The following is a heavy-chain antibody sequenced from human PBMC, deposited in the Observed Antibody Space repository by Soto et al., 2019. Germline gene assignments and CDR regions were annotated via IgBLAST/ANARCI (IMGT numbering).Heavy chain of an antibody. CDR1: GFTVSSNY. CDR2: MSYDGSKI. J-gene: IGHJ4*02. Sequence: GGSLRLSCAASGFTVSSNYMHWVRQAPGKGLEWVAVMSYDGSKIYYADSVKGRFTISRDNSKNTMYLQMISLKVEDTAVYYCARSVNIAVAGTGIDYWGQGTLVTVSS. D-gene: IGHD6-19*01. V-gene: IGHV3-30-3*01. CDR3: ARSVNIAVAGTGIDY.